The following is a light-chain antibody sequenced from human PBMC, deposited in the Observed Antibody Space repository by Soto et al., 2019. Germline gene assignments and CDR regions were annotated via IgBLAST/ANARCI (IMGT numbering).Light chain of an antibody. V-gene: IGLV2-14*01. CDR1: SSDVGGNDY. J-gene: IGLJ3*02. CDR2: EVS. Sequence: QSALTQPASVSGSPGQSITISCTGTSSDVGGNDYVSWYQQHPGKAPKFLIYEVSYRPSGVSDRFSGSKSGNTASLIISGLQAEDEADYYCNSYSTTTALVFGGGTKLTVL. CDR3: NSYSTTTALV.